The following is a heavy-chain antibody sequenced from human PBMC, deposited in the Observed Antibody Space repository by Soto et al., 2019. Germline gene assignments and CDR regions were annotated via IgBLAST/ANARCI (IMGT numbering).Heavy chain of an antibody. CDR2: INPSGGST. CDR1: GYTFTSYY. Sequence: SVKVSWEASGYTFTSYYMHWVRQAPGQGLEWMGIINPSGGSTSYAQKFQGRVTMTRDTSTSTVYMELSSLRSEDTAVYYCARVRRSSGYYYGYWGQGTPVTVSS. V-gene: IGHV1-46*01. D-gene: IGHD3-22*01. CDR3: ARVRRSSGYYYGY. J-gene: IGHJ4*02.